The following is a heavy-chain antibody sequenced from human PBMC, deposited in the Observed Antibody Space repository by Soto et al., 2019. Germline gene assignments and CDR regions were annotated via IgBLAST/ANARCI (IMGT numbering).Heavy chain of an antibody. J-gene: IGHJ2*01. CDR2: ISGGDGDT. CDR1: GFTFTNYA. CDR3: AKDRFTSTVRKYWFFDL. D-gene: IGHD3-10*01. V-gene: IGHV3-23*01. Sequence: EVQLLESGGGLVKPGGSLRLCCAASGFTFTNYAMTWVRQAPGKGLEWVSSISGGDGDTSYADSVKGRFTISRDNSENTMFLQMNSLRPDDTAVYYCAKDRFTSTVRKYWFFDLWGRGTLITVSS.